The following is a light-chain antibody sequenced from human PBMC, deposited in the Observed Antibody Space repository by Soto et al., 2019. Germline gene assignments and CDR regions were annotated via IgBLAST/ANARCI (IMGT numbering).Light chain of an antibody. CDR2: GNS. J-gene: IGLJ2*01. Sequence: QSVLTQPPSVSGAPGQRVTISCTGSSSNIGAGYDVHWYQQLPGTAPKLLIYGNSNRPSGVPDRCSGSKSGTSASLAITGLQAGDEADYYCQSYDSSLSGSVVFGGWTQLTVL. V-gene: IGLV1-40*01. CDR3: QSYDSSLSGSVV. CDR1: SSNIGAGYD.